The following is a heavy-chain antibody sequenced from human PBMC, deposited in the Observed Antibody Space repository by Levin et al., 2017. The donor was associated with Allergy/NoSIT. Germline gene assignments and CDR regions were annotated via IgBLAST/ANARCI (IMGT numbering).Heavy chain of an antibody. CDR2: IYYSGST. J-gene: IGHJ4*02. Sequence: SQTLSLTCTVSGGSISSYYWSWIRQPPGKGLEWIGYIYYSGSTNYNPSLKSRVTISVDTSKNQFSLKLSSVTAADTAVYYCAGGRRLSSGKPDYWGQGTLVTVSS. CDR1: GGSISSYY. CDR3: AGGRRLSSGKPDY. V-gene: IGHV4-59*01. D-gene: IGHD6-19*01.